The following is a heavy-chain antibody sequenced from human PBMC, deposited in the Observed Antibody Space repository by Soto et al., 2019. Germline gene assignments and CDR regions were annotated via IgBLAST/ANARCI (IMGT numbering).Heavy chain of an antibody. CDR1: GYTFTSYY. Sequence: ASVKVSCKASGYTFTSYYMHWVRQAPGQGLEWMGIINPSGGSTSYAQKFQGRVTMTRDTSTSTVYMELSSLRSEDTAVYYCARDYLLERPSYYYYSMDVWGQGTTVTVSS. V-gene: IGHV1-46*01. D-gene: IGHD1-1*01. CDR2: INPSGGST. CDR3: ARDYLLERPSYYYYSMDV. J-gene: IGHJ6*02.